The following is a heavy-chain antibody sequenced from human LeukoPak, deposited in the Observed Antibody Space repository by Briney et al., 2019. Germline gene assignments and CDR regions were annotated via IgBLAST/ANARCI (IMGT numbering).Heavy chain of an antibody. D-gene: IGHD5-18*01. Sequence: GSLKTSFAAPGNIFNKFLDHWVRQAPGKGLGWVSRINRDGSSTSYADSVKGRFTISRDNAKNTLYLQMNSLRAEDTAVYYCARGGGYSYGSFDYWGQGTLVTVSS. CDR1: GNIFNKFL. J-gene: IGHJ4*02. CDR3: ARGGGYSYGSFDY. V-gene: IGHV3-74*01. CDR2: INRDGSST.